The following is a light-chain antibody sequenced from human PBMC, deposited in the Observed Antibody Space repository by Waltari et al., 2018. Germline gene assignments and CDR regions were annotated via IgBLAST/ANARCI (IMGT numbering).Light chain of an antibody. Sequence: QSALTQPASVSASRGQSITISCTGSSSDVGGNNYFSWYQQHPGHAPKVLIYDVTNRPSGVSDRFSGSKSANTASLTISGLQAEDEADYYCSSYVPTDTSWVFGGGTKLTVL. CDR2: DVT. CDR1: SSDVGGNNY. CDR3: SSYVPTDTSWV. V-gene: IGLV2-14*03. J-gene: IGLJ3*02.